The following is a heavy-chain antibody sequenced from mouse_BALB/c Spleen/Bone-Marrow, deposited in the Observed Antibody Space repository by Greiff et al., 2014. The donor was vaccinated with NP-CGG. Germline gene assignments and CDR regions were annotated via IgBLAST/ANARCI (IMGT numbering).Heavy chain of an antibody. J-gene: IGHJ4*01. V-gene: IGHV3-1*02. CDR3: ARSNGYYAMDY. CDR2: IHYSAGT. CDR1: GYSITSGYS. Sequence: ESGPDLVKPSQSLSLTCTVTGYSITSGYSWHWIRQFPGNKLGWMGYIHYSAGTNYDPSLKSRISITRDTSKNQFFLQLNSVTTEDTATYYCARSNGYYAMDYWGQGTSVTVSS.